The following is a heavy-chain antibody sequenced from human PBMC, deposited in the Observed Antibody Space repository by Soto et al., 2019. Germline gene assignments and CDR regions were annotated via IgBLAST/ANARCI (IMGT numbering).Heavy chain of an antibody. J-gene: IGHJ4*02. CDR2: IYHSGST. V-gene: IGHV4-30-2*01. CDR3: AREFGDGGAFDY. Sequence: SETLSLTCAVSGGSISSGGYSWSWIRQPPGKGLEWIGYIYHSGSTYYNPSLKSRVTISVDRSKNQFSLKLSSVTAADTAVYYCAREFGDGGAFDYWGQGTLVTVSS. D-gene: IGHD3-10*01. CDR1: GGSISSGGYS.